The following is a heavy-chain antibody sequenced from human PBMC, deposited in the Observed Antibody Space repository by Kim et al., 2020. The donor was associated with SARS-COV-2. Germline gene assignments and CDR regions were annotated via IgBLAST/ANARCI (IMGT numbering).Heavy chain of an antibody. Sequence: GGSLRLSCAASGFTFSSYSMNWVRQAPGKGLEWVSYISSSSSTIYYADSVKGRFTISRDNAKNSLYLQMNSLRDEDTAVYYCARGGSGSGVLRFLEETGDGFGYWGQGTLVTVSS. CDR2: ISSSSSTI. J-gene: IGHJ4*02. D-gene: IGHD3-3*01. V-gene: IGHV3-48*02. CDR1: GFTFSSYS. CDR3: ARGGSGSGVLRFLEETGDGFGY.